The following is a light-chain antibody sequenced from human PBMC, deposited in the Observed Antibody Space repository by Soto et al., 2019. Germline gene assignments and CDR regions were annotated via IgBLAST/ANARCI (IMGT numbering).Light chain of an antibody. CDR3: QHSNSYSEA. Sequence: DIQMTQSPSTLSGSVGDRVTITCRASQTISSWLAWYQQKPGKAPKLLIYKASTLKSGVPSRFSGSGSETEFTLTISSLQPDDFATYYCQHSNSYSEAFGQGTKVELK. CDR1: QTISSW. V-gene: IGKV1-5*03. J-gene: IGKJ1*01. CDR2: KAS.